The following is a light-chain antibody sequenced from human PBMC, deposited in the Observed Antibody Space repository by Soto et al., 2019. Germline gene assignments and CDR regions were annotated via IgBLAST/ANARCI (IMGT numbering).Light chain of an antibody. V-gene: IGKV3-20*01. Sequence: NVLTQSPGTLSLSPGERATLSCRASQSVSASYLAWYQQKPGQPPRLLIYVASTRATGIPDRFSGSGSGTDFTLTISRLEPEDCAVYYCQQYGSSPHTFGQGTKLEIK. CDR1: QSVSASY. CDR2: VAS. CDR3: QQYGSSPHT. J-gene: IGKJ2*01.